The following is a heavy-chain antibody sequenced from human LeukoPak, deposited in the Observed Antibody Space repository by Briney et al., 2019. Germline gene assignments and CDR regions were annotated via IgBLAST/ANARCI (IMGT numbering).Heavy chain of an antibody. J-gene: IGHJ4*02. D-gene: IGHD3-22*01. CDR3: ARSAYYYDSSGYYYGGAGYDY. CDR2: IYYSGST. V-gene: IGHV4-59*01. Sequence: SETLSLTCTVSGGSISSYYWSWIRQPPGKGLEWIGYIYYSGSTNYNPSLKSRVTISVDTSKNQFSLKLSSVTAADTAVYYCARSAYYYDSSGYYYGGAGYDYWGQGTLVTVSS. CDR1: GGSISSYY.